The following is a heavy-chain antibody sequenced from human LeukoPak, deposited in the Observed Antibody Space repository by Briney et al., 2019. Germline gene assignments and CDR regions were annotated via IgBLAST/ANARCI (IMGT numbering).Heavy chain of an antibody. CDR2: IIPILGIA. CDR3: ARALGPRWFDP. Sequence: SVKVSCKASGGTFSSYTISWVRQAPGQGLEWMGRIIPILGIANYAQKFQGRVTITADKSTSTAYMELSSLRSEDTAVYYCARALGPRWFDPWGQGTLVTVSS. V-gene: IGHV1-69*02. CDR1: GGTFSSYT. J-gene: IGHJ5*02.